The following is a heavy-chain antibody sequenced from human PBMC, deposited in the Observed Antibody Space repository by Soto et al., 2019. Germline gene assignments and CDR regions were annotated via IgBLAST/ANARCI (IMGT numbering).Heavy chain of an antibody. Sequence: QVQLVQSGAEVKKPGSSVKVSCKASGGTFSSYTISWVRQAPGQGLEWMGRIIPILGVANYAQKFQGRVTITANQSTSTAYMELSSLRSEDTAVYYCAGVGHCSSTSCSPFDYWGQGTLVTVSS. J-gene: IGHJ4*02. V-gene: IGHV1-69*02. CDR1: GGTFSSYT. CDR3: AGVGHCSSTSCSPFDY. D-gene: IGHD2-2*01. CDR2: IIPILGVA.